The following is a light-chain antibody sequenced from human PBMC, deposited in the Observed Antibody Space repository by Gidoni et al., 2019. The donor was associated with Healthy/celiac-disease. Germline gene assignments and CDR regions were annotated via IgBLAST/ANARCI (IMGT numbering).Light chain of an antibody. J-gene: IGLJ2*01. CDR2: DVS. CDR1: SSDVGGYNY. CDR3: SSYTSSSAVV. Sequence: QSALTQPAPVSGSPGQSITISCTGTSSDVGGYNYVSWYQQHPGKAPRLMIYDVSNRPSRVSNRFSGSKSGNTASLTISGLQAEDEADYYSSSYTSSSAVVFGGGTKLTVL. V-gene: IGLV2-14*03.